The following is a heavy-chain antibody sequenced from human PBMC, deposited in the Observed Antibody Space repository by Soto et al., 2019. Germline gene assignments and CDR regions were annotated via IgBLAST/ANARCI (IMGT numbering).Heavy chain of an antibody. V-gene: IGHV3-74*01. CDR1: GFTFSSYW. CDR2: INSDGSST. CDR3: ARTNSGITIFGVAPEGMDV. D-gene: IGHD3-3*01. J-gene: IGHJ6*02. Sequence: GGSLRLSCAASGFTFSSYWMHWVRQAPGKGLVWVSRINSDGSSTSYADSVKGRFTISRDNAKNTLYLQMNSLRAEDTAVYYCARTNSGITIFGVAPEGMDVWGQGTTVTVSS.